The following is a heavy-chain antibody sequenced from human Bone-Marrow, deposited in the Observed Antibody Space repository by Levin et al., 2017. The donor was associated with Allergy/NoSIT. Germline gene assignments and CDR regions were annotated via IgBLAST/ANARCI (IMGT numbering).Heavy chain of an antibody. CDR3: ARGGTPVAGTDPNYFYFSGFDV. Sequence: KTSETLSLTCSVSGGSVRSNGYYWGWIRQSPGKGLEWIATIYYGGSAYYNPSLKSRVTISVDRSNNQFSLRLTSVTAAETALYYCARGGTPVAGTDPNYFYFSGFDVWGQGTTVIVFS. D-gene: IGHD1-14*01. V-gene: IGHV4-39*07. CDR2: IYYGGSA. J-gene: IGHJ6*02. CDR1: GGSVRSNGYY.